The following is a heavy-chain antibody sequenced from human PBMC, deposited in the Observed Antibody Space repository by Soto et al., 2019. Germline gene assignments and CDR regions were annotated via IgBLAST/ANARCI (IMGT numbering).Heavy chain of an antibody. J-gene: IGHJ4*02. D-gene: IGHD3-22*01. CDR2: IYPGGSDT. CDR1: GYSFTSYW. V-gene: IGHV5-51*01. CDR3: ARIKIDYDSSGYYYVLNGNYFDY. Sequence: GESLKISCRGSGYSFTSYWIGWVRQMPGKGLEWMGIIYPGGSDTRYSPSFQGQVTISADKSISTAYLQWSSLKASDTAMYYCARIKIDYDSSGYYYVLNGNYFDYWGQGTLVTVSS.